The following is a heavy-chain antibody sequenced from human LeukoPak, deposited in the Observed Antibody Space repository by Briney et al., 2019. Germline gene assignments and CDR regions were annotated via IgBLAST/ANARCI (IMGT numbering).Heavy chain of an antibody. CDR1: GYTFSDYY. J-gene: IGHJ4*02. D-gene: IGHD1-26*01. V-gene: IGHV1-2*02. CDR3: ARGRLSGSGSY. CDR2: IDPKNGGT. Sequence: ASVKDSCKASGYTFSDYYIHWVRQAPGQGLEWMGWIDPKNGGTKSAQKFQGRVTMTRDTSIRTAYMELSRLRSDDTAEYYCARGRLSGSGSYWGQGALVIVSS.